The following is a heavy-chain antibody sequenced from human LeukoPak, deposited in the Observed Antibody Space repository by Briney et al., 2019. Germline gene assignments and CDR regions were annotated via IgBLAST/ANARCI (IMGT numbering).Heavy chain of an antibody. CDR3: ANWGVTMVRGVIIKDYYYGMDV. Sequence: ASVKVSCKASGYTFTGYYMHWVRQAPGQGLEWMGWINPNSGGTNYAQKFQGRVTMTRDTSISTAYMELSRLRSDDTAVYYCANWGVTMVRGVIIKDYYYGMDVWGQGTTVTVSS. J-gene: IGHJ6*02. CDR2: INPNSGGT. D-gene: IGHD3-10*01. CDR1: GYTFTGYY. V-gene: IGHV1-2*02.